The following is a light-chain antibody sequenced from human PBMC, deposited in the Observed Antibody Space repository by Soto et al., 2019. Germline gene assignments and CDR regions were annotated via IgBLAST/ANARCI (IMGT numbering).Light chain of an antibody. CDR3: QTWGTGPWV. CDR1: SGLSNYA. J-gene: IGLJ3*02. V-gene: IGLV4-69*01. CDR2: LNSDGSH. Sequence: VLTQSPSASASLGASVKLTCTLSSGLSNYAIAWHQQQPEKGPRYLMKLNSDGSHSKGDGIPDRFSGSSSGAERYLTISSLQSEDEADYYCQTWGTGPWVFGGGTKVTVL.